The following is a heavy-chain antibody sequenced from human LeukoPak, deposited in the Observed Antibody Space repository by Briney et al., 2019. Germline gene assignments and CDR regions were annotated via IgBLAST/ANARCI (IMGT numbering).Heavy chain of an antibody. CDR3: AIRVYGDHWAFFDY. J-gene: IGHJ4*02. V-gene: IGHV4-39*01. Sequence: KTSETLSLTCTVSGGSISSSSYYWGWIRQPPGKGLVWIGSIYYSGSTYYNPSLKSRVTISVDTSKNQFSLKLSSVTAADTAVYYCAIRVYGDHWAFFDYWGQGTLVTVSS. D-gene: IGHD4-17*01. CDR1: GGSISSSSYY. CDR2: IYYSGST.